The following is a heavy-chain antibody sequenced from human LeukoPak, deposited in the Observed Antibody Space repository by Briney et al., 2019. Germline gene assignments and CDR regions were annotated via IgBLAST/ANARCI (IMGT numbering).Heavy chain of an antibody. V-gene: IGHV4-38-2*01. D-gene: IGHD3-3*01. CDR1: GSSISSDYY. J-gene: IGHJ4*02. CDR3: AGAPYNFWSTYLDY. CDR2: TSHGGST. Sequence: SETLPLTCAVSGSSISSDYYWGWIRQPPGKGLEWIGSTSHGGSTYYSPSLKSRLTISVDTSKNQFSLNLSSVTAADTAVYYCAGAPYNFWSTYLDYWGQGTLVTVSS.